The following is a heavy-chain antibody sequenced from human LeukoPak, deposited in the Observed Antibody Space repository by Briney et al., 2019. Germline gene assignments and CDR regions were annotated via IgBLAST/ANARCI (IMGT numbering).Heavy chain of an antibody. CDR3: ARASGAFDY. Sequence: PSETLSLTCTVSGGSISSSYWSWIRRPPGKGLEWIGYIYYSGITNYNPSLKSRVTISLDTSKNQFSLKLNSVTAADTAVYYCARASGAFDYWGQGALVTVSS. CDR1: GGSISSSY. CDR2: IYYSGIT. J-gene: IGHJ4*02. V-gene: IGHV4-59*01.